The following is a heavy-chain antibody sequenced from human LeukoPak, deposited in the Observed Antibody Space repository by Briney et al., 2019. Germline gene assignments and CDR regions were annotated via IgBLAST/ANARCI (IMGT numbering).Heavy chain of an antibody. D-gene: IGHD3-22*01. CDR1: GYTFTSYG. Sequence: GASVKVSCKASGYTFTSYGISWGRQPPGPGHEWMGWSSAYNGNTNYAQTLQSRVTMTADTSKSKVYMELRSLRSDDTAVYYCARGQGYYYDNSGYPDYWGQGTLVTVSS. J-gene: IGHJ4*02. CDR2: SSAYNGNT. V-gene: IGHV1-18*01. CDR3: ARGQGYYYDNSGYPDY.